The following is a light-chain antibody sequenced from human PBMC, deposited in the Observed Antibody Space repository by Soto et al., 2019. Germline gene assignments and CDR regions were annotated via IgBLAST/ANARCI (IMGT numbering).Light chain of an antibody. CDR1: SSDVGGYND. Sequence: QSVLTQPASVSGSPGQSITISCTGTSSDVGGYNDVSWYQQHPGKAPKLMIYDVNNRPSGVSNRFSGSKSGNTASLTISGLHADDEADYYCSSYASSTTVFGGGTKLTVL. V-gene: IGLV2-14*01. CDR2: DVN. CDR3: SSYASSTTV. J-gene: IGLJ2*01.